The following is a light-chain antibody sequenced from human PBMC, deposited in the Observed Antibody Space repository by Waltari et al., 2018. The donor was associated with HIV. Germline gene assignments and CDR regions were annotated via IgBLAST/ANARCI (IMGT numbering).Light chain of an antibody. V-gene: IGLV1-47*01. CDR3: STWDDRLSDRV. Sequence: SVPTQPPSASGTPGQRFTISCHGGSPNIARNYVYWVQQLPGAAPNLHLSWHVQRPSGVPDRFSGSKSGSSASLAISGLRSEDEAVYYCSTWDDRLSDRVFGGGTKLTVL. CDR2: WHV. J-gene: IGLJ3*02. CDR1: SPNIARNY.